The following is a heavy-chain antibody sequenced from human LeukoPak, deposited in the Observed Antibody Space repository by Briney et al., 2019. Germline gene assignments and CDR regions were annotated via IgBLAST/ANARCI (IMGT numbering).Heavy chain of an antibody. Sequence: GGSLRLSCAASGFTVSSNYMSWVRQAPGKGLEWVSVIYSGGSTYYADSVKGRFTISRDNSKNTLYLQMDSLRAEDTAVYYCARAYGDDAFDIWGQGTMVTVSS. J-gene: IGHJ3*02. CDR2: IYSGGST. V-gene: IGHV3-66*01. D-gene: IGHD3-10*01. CDR1: GFTVSSNY. CDR3: ARAYGDDAFDI.